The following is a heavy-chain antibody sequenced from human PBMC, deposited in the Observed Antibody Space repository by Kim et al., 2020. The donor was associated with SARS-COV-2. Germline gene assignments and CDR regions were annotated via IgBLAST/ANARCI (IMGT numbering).Heavy chain of an antibody. Sequence: SETLSLTCAVYGGSFSGYYWSWIRQPPGKGLEWIGEINHSGSTNYNPSLKSRVTISVDTSKNQFSLKLSSVTAADTAVYYCARGLGYGSGSYFIDYWGQGTLVTVSS. D-gene: IGHD3-10*01. CDR1: GGSFSGYY. CDR3: ARGLGYGSGSYFIDY. CDR2: INHSGST. V-gene: IGHV4-34*01. J-gene: IGHJ4*02.